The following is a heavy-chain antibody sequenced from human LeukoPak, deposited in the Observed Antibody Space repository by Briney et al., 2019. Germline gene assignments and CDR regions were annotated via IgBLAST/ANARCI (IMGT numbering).Heavy chain of an antibody. CDR3: ARGDVVVVAATTYYYYGMDV. CDR1: GFTVSSNY. CDR2: IYSGGST. Sequence: GGSLRLSCAASGFTVSSNYMSWVCQAPGKGLEWVSVIYSGGSTYYADSVKGRFTISRDNSKNTLYLQMNSLRAEDTAVYYCARGDVVVVAATTYYYYGMDVWGQGTTVTVSS. J-gene: IGHJ6*02. D-gene: IGHD2-15*01. V-gene: IGHV3-66*01.